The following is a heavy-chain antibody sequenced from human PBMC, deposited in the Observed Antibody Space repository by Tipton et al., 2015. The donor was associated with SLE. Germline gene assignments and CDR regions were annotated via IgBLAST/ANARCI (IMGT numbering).Heavy chain of an antibody. CDR3: VRDHDHDFWSAYPDYYGMDV. CDR2: IYSGSS. V-gene: IGHV4-61*08. D-gene: IGHD3-3*01. J-gene: IGHJ6*02. Sequence: TLSLTCTVSGGSISSGGYYWSWIRQPPGKGLEWIGYIYSGSSYFNPSLRSRVSMSIDKSKNQFSLTMSSVTAADTAVYYCVRDHDHDFWSAYPDYYGMDVWGQGTTVTVS. CDR1: GGSISSGGYY.